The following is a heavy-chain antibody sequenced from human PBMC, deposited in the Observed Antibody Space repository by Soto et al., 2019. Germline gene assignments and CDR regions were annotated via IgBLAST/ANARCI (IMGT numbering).Heavy chain of an antibody. CDR1: GFMFEHYA. J-gene: IGHJ4*02. CDR3: AKPGGPPTTTFAF. V-gene: IGHV3-23*01. Sequence: EVQLLESGGDLVQPGGSLRLTCRTSGFMFEHYAMSWVRQAPGKGLEWVSTISGNGENTHYAGSVRGRFTISRDNSKTTVYLQMNSLGVEDTAVYYCAKPGGPPTTTFAFWGLGTLVTVAS. D-gene: IGHD1-1*01. CDR2: ISGNGENT.